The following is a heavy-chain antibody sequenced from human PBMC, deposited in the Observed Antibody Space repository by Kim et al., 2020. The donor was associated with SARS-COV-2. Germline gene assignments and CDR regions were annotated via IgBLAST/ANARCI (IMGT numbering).Heavy chain of an antibody. D-gene: IGHD3-16*01. J-gene: IGHJ4*02. V-gene: IGHV3-11*03. Sequence: YADSVKGRFTISRDNAKNSLYVQMNSLRAEDTAVYYCARSGDYVRGYFDYWGQGTLVTVSS. CDR3: ARSGDYVRGYFDY.